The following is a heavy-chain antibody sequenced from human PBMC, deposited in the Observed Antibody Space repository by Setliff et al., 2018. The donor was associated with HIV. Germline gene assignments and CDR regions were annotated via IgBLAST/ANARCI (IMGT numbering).Heavy chain of an antibody. D-gene: IGHD6-13*01. Sequence: GGSLRLSCAASGFTFSNYAMTWVRQAPGTGLECVSAISGGGGITYYADSVKGRFTISRDNSKNTLYLQMNSLRVEDTALYYCAKDYLSSSTWYGGLGYWGLGTLVTRLL. V-gene: IGHV3-23*01. CDR2: ISGGGGIT. CDR1: GFTFSNYA. J-gene: IGHJ4*02. CDR3: AKDYLSSSTWYGGLGY.